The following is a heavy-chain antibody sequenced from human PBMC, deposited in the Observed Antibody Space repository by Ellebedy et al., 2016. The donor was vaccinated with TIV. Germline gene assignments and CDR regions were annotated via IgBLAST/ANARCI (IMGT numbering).Heavy chain of an antibody. CDR3: AKVGGYNIGPFDY. J-gene: IGHJ4*02. CDR1: GITFSSYA. V-gene: IGHV3-23*01. Sequence: PGGSLRLSCAASGITFSSYAMSWVRQAPGRGLEWVSSIDGSGESTYYADSVKGRFTISRDSSKNTLYLQMSSLRVEDTAVYYCAKVGGYNIGPFDYWGQGALVTVSS. CDR2: IDGSGEST. D-gene: IGHD5-12*01.